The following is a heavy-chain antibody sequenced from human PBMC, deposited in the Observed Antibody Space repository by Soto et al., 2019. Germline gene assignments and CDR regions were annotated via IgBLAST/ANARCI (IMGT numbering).Heavy chain of an antibody. J-gene: IGHJ3*02. V-gene: IGHV3-23*01. D-gene: IGHD6-13*01. Sequence: EVQLLESGGGLVQPGGSLRLSCAASGFTFSSYAMSWVRQAPGKGLEWVSVISGSGGYTYYADSVKGQFTISRDNSKNTLYLQMNRLGAEDMAVYYCAKSLPAAVTRGTFDIWGQGTMVTVSS. CDR3: AKSLPAAVTRGTFDI. CDR1: GFTFSSYA. CDR2: ISGSGGYT.